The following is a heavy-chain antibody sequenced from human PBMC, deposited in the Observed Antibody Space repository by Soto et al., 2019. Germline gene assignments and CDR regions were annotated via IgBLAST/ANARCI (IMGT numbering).Heavy chain of an antibody. V-gene: IGHV1-69*13. CDR3: ARAYCGGDCYSTYLYSIDY. J-gene: IGHJ4*02. CDR1: GGTFSSYA. D-gene: IGHD2-21*02. CDR2: IIPIFGTA. Sequence: ASVKVSCKASGGTFSSYAISWVRQAPGQGLEWMGGIIPIFGTANYAQKFQGRVTITADESTSTAYMELSSLRSEDTAVYYCARAYCGGDCYSTYLYSIDYWGQGTLVTVSS.